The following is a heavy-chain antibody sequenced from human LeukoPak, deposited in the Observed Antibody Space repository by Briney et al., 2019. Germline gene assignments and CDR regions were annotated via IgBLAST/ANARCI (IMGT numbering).Heavy chain of an antibody. Sequence: GRSLRLSCAASGFTFSSYAMHWVRQAPGKGLEWVAVISYDGSNKYYADSVKGRFTISRDNSKNTLYLQMNSLRAEDTAVYYCAKDSYSSSWADYWGQGTLVTVSS. CDR1: GFTFSSYA. CDR3: AKDSYSSSWADY. V-gene: IGHV3-30*04. J-gene: IGHJ4*02. CDR2: ISYDGSNK. D-gene: IGHD6-13*01.